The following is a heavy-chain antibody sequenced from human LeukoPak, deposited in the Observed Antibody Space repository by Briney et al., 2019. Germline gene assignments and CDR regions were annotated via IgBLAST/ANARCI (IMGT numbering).Heavy chain of an antibody. V-gene: IGHV1-3*02. J-gene: IGHJ3*02. D-gene: IGHD3-3*01. CDR1: GYTFTSYA. Sequence: ASVKVSCKASGYTFTSYAMHWVRQAPGQRLEWMGWSNAGNGNTKYSQEFQGRVTITRDTSASTAYMELSSLRSEDTAVYYCARESGNYDFWSGYYILRECAFDIWGQGTMVTVSS. CDR3: ARESGNYDFWSGYYILRECAFDI. CDR2: SNAGNGNT.